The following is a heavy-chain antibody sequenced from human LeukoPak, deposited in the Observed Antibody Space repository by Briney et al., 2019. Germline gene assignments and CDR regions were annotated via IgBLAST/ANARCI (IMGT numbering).Heavy chain of an antibody. CDR1: GLTFSSYW. D-gene: IGHD3-10*01. Sequence: PGGSLRLSCAASGLTFSSYWMHWVRQAPGKGLVWVSRINSDGSSTSYADSVKGRFTISRDNAKNTLYLQMNSLRAEDTAVYYCARDFGMEFLRCDYWGQGTLVTVSS. J-gene: IGHJ4*02. V-gene: IGHV3-74*01. CDR3: ARDFGMEFLRCDY. CDR2: INSDGSST.